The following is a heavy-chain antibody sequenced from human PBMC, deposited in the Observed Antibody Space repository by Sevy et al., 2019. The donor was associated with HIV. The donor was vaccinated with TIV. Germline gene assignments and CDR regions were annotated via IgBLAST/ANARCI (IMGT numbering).Heavy chain of an antibody. CDR2: FVPEDGEI. Sequence: ASVKVSCKVPGYTLSEVSMHWVRQAPGKGLEWMGGFVPEDGEIVYAQNFQGRVTVAEDTLTDTAYLEVTNLRSENTATYFCVIGDTPRLTGSGTRLKDQSLNYFHFWGQGTLVTVSS. J-gene: IGHJ4*02. V-gene: IGHV1-24*01. CDR3: VIGDTPRLTGSGTRLKDQSLNYFHF. D-gene: IGHD2-2*01. CDR1: GYTLSEVS.